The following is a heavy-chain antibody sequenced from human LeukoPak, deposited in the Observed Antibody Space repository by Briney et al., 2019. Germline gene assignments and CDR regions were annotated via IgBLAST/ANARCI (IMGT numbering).Heavy chain of an antibody. Sequence: PGGSLRLSCAASGFTFSSYEMNWVRQAPGKGLEWVSYISSGSSSIFYADSVKGRFTISRDSAKNSLYLQMNSLRVEDTAVYYCARGGIAARFAYWGQGTLVTVSS. CDR2: ISSGSSSI. V-gene: IGHV3-48*03. CDR1: GFTFSSYE. J-gene: IGHJ4*02. D-gene: IGHD6-6*01. CDR3: ARGGIAARFAY.